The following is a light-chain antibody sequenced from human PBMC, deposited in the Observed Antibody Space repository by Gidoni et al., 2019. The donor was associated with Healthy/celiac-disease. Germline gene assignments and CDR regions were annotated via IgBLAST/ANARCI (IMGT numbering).Light chain of an antibody. CDR1: HDITNY. V-gene: IGKV1-33*01. J-gene: IGKJ3*01. CDR2: DAS. CDR3: QQYNDFPVT. Sequence: DIQMTQSPSSLSASVGDIVIITCQASHDITNYLNWYQQKPGKAPKLLIYDASNLETGVPSRFSGSGSGTDFTFTISSLQPEDIGTYYCQQYNDFPVTFXPXTKVSIK.